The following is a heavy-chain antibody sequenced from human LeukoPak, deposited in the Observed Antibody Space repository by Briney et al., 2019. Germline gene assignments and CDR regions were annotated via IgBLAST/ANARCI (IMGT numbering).Heavy chain of an antibody. V-gene: IGHV3-53*01. Sequence: GGSLRLSCAASGFTVSSNYMSWVRQAPGKGLEWVSVIYSGGSTYYADSVKGRFSISRDNSKNTLFLQMNSLRAEDSAVYFCARSTSSNGINYFYGIDVWGQGTTVSVSS. CDR3: ARSTSSNGINYFYGIDV. J-gene: IGHJ6*02. D-gene: IGHD2-8*01. CDR2: IYSGGST. CDR1: GFTVSSNY.